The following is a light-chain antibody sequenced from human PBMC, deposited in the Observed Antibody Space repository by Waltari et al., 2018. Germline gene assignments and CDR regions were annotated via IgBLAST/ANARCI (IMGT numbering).Light chain of an antibody. CDR3: QKYETLPAT. V-gene: IGKV3-20*01. J-gene: IGKJ1*01. Sequence: EIVLTQSPGPLSLSPGERATLSCRASQSVSKTLAWYQQKPGQAPRLLIYDASTRATGIPDRFSGSGFGTDFSLTISRLEDEDFAVYYCQKYETLPATFGQGTTVEIK. CDR2: DAS. CDR1: QSVSKT.